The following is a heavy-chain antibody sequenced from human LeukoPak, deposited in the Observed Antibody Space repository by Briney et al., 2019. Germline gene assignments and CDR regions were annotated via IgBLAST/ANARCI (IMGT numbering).Heavy chain of an antibody. V-gene: IGHV4-59*01. Sequence: SETLSLTCTVSGGSISSYYWSWIRQPPGKGLEWIGCIYYSGSTNYNPSLKSRVTISVDTSKNQFSLKLSSVTAADTAVYYCARDNLTTVTTGYYYYYMDVWGKGTTVTVSS. D-gene: IGHD4-11*01. CDR3: ARDNLTTVTTGYYYYYMDV. J-gene: IGHJ6*03. CDR1: GGSISSYY. CDR2: IYYSGST.